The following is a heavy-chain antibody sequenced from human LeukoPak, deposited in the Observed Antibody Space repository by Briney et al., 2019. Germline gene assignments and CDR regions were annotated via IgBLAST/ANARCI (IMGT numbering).Heavy chain of an antibody. CDR3: ARGPVSDSSGWKVDY. J-gene: IGHJ4*02. V-gene: IGHV4-38-2*02. Sequence: PSQTLSLTCTVSDYSISSGYGYYWGWIRQPPGKGLEWIGNIYHSGITYYNHFNSSLKSRVTISIDTSKNQFSLKLSSVTAADTAVYYCARGPVSDSSGWKVDYWGQGTLVTVSS. D-gene: IGHD6-19*01. CDR1: DYSISSGYGYY. CDR2: IYHSGIT.